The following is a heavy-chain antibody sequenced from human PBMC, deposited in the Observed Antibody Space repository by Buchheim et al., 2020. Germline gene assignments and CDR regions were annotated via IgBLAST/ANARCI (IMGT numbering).Heavy chain of an antibody. CDR2: ISSSGSTK. Sequence: EVQLVESGGGLVLPGGSLRLSCAVAGFTFSSFEMNWVRQAPGKGLEWVSYISSSGSTKYYADSVKGRFTILSDNTENSMYLQRNSLRVEDTAAYYCASLKGRTGTGYGMDVWGQGTT. J-gene: IGHJ6*02. V-gene: IGHV3-48*03. CDR3: ASLKGRTGTGYGMDV. CDR1: GFTFSSFE. D-gene: IGHD1-1*01.